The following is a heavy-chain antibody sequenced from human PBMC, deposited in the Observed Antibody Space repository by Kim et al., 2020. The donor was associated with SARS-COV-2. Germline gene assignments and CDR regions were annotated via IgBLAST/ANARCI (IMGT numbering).Heavy chain of an antibody. D-gene: IGHD3-10*01. V-gene: IGHV1-46*01. CDR3: ARPHGWLVRGEDAFDI. Sequence: ASVKVSCKASGYTFTSYYMHWVRQAPGQGLEWMGIINPSGGSTSYAQKFQGRVTMTRDTSTSTVYMELSSLRSEDTAVYYCARPHGWLVRGEDAFDIWGQGTMVTVSS. CDR2: INPSGGST. J-gene: IGHJ3*02. CDR1: GYTFTSYY.